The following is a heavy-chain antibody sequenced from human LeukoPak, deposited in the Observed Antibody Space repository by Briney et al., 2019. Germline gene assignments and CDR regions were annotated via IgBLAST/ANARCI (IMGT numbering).Heavy chain of an antibody. CDR3: AKDISPIAVAGILDY. J-gene: IGHJ4*02. V-gene: IGHV3-9*01. CDR1: GFTFDDYA. CDR2: ISWNSGSI. Sequence: PGRSLRLSCAASGFTFDDYAMHWVRQAPVKGLEWVSGISWNSGSIGYADSVKGRFTISRDNAKNSLYLQMNSLRAEDTALYYCAKDISPIAVAGILDYWGQGTLVTVSS. D-gene: IGHD6-19*01.